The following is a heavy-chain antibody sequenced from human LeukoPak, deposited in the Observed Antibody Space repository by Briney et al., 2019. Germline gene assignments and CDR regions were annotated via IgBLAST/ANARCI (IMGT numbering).Heavy chain of an antibody. CDR3: ARDLYYDSSGYWRVGAFDI. CDR1: GGSISSYH. J-gene: IGHJ3*02. Sequence: SETLSLTCTVSGGSISSYHWSWIRQPPGKGLEWIGYIYYSGSTNYNPSLKSRVTISVDTSKNQFSLKLSSVTAADTAVYYCARDLYYDSSGYWRVGAFDIWGQGTMVTVSS. V-gene: IGHV4-59*12. CDR2: IYYSGST. D-gene: IGHD3-22*01.